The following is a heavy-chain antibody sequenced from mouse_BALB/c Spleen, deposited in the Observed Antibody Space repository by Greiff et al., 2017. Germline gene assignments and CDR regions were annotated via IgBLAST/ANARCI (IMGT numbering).Heavy chain of an antibody. Sequence: VKLVESGAELVKPGASVKLSCKASGYTFTSYYMYWVKQRPGQGLEWIGEINPSNGGTNFNEKFKSKATLTVDKSSSTAYMQLSSLTSEDSAVYYCTRHDYWGQGTTLTVSS. J-gene: IGHJ2*01. CDR1: GYTFTSYY. V-gene: IGHV1S81*02. CDR3: TRHDY. CDR2: INPSNGGT.